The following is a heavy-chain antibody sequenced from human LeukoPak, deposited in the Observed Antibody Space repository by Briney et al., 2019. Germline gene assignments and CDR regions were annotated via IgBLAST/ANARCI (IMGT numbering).Heavy chain of an antibody. Sequence: GGSLRLSCAASGFTFSSFAMSWVRQAPGKGLEWVSAISGSGGSTYYADSVKGRFTISRDNSKNTLSLQVNSLRAEDTAIYYCAKASNTWNYFDYWGQGTLVTVSS. V-gene: IGHV3-23*01. CDR2: ISGSGGST. D-gene: IGHD1-1*01. CDR1: GFTFSSFA. CDR3: AKASNTWNYFDY. J-gene: IGHJ4*02.